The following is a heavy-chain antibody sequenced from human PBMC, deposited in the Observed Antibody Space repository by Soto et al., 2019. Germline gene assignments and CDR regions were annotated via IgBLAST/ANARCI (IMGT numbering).Heavy chain of an antibody. J-gene: IGHJ4*02. V-gene: IGHV3-30*18. Sequence: GGSLRLSCAASGFTFSSYGMHWVRQAPGKGLEWVAVISYDGSNKYYADSVKGRFTISRDNSKNTLYLQMNSLRAEDTAVYYCAKYQYGDYEGVDYWGRGSLGTVSS. D-gene: IGHD4-17*01. CDR1: GFTFSSYG. CDR3: AKYQYGDYEGVDY. CDR2: ISYDGSNK.